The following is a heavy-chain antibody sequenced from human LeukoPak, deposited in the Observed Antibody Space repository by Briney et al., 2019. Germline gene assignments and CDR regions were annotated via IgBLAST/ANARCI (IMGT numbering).Heavy chain of an antibody. CDR3: AKDLRAGYSSGFDTFDI. Sequence: GGSLRLSCAASGFTFSSYGMSWVRQAPGKGLEWVSTISSSGGSTYYADSVKGRFTISGDNSKNTLYLQMNSLRAEDTAVYYCAKDLRAGYSSGFDTFDIWGQGTMVTVSS. CDR1: GFTFSSYG. V-gene: IGHV3-23*01. J-gene: IGHJ3*02. CDR2: ISSSGGST. D-gene: IGHD6-19*01.